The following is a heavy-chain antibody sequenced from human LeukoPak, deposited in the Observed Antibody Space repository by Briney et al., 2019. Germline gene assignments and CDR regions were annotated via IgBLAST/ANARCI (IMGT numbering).Heavy chain of an antibody. CDR2: IYYSGST. Sequence: PSETLSLTCTVSGGSISSYYWSWIRQPPGKGLEWIGYIYYSGSTKYQPSLKSRVTISVDPSKNQFSLKLSSVTAADTAVYYCASYYYGSGSQNWFDPWGQGTLVTVSS. D-gene: IGHD3-10*01. J-gene: IGHJ5*02. CDR3: ASYYYGSGSQNWFDP. V-gene: IGHV4-59*12. CDR1: GGSISSYY.